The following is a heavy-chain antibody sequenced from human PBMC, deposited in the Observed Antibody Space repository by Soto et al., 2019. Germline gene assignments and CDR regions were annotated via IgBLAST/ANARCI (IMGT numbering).Heavy chain of an antibody. CDR1: GGSISSGGYS. CDR2: IYHSGST. CDR3: ARGVGIAAAGNLDY. J-gene: IGHJ4*02. D-gene: IGHD6-13*01. V-gene: IGHV4-30-2*01. Sequence: SETLSLTCAVSGGSISSGGYSWSWIRQPPGKGLEWIGYIYHSGSTYYNPSLKSRVTISVDTSKNQFSLKLSSVTAADTAVYYCARGVGIAAAGNLDYWGQGTLVTVSS.